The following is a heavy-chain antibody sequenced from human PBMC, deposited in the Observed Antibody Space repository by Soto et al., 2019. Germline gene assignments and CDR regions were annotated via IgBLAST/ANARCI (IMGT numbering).Heavy chain of an antibody. CDR2: IYYTGNT. V-gene: IGHV4-61*01. Sequence: QVQLQESGPGVVKPSDTLSVTCTVSGGSVSSRSHFWSWIRPPPGGGLQWIGYIYYTGNTNYSPSLKRRATLSVDTSRNQFSLRLTSVTAADTAIYYCARYDAESGSNKLDPWGQGTLVTVSS. CDR3: ARYDAESGSNKLDP. D-gene: IGHD5-12*01. J-gene: IGHJ5*02. CDR1: GGSVSSRSHF.